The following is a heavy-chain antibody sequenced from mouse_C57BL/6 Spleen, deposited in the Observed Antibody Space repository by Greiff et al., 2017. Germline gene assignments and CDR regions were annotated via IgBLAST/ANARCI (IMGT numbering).Heavy chain of an antibody. CDR2: IDPSDSYT. CDR3: ASGDYYGSSTWYFDV. D-gene: IGHD1-1*01. V-gene: IGHV1-50*01. J-gene: IGHJ1*03. Sequence: QVQLQQSGAELVKPGASVKLSCKASGYTFTSYWMQWVKQRPGQGLEWIGEIDPSDSYTNYNQKFKGKATLTVDTSSSTAYMQLSSLTSEDSAVYYCASGDYYGSSTWYFDVWGTGTTVTVSS. CDR1: GYTFTSYW.